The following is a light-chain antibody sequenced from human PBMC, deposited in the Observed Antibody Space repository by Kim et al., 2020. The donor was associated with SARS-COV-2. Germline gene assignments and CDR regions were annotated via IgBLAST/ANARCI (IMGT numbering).Light chain of an antibody. V-gene: IGKV1-27*01. CDR1: QGISNY. CDR2: AAS. CDR3: QKYNSATWT. Sequence: AAVGDRVTITCRASQGISNYLAWYQQKPGKVPKLLIYAASTLQSGVPFRCSGSGSGTDFTITISSLQPEDVATYYCQKYNSATWTFGQGTKVDIK. J-gene: IGKJ1*01.